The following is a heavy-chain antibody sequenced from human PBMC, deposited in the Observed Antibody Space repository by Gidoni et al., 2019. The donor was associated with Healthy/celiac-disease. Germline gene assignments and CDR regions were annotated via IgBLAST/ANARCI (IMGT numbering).Heavy chain of an antibody. CDR3: ARASSPLNLLWFGESYDNWFDP. J-gene: IGHJ5*02. CDR2: IYYRGST. D-gene: IGHD3-10*01. V-gene: IGHV4-59*01. CDR1: GGSISSYY. Sequence: QVQLQESGPGLVQPSETLSLTCTVSGGSISSYYWSCIRQPPGKGLEWIGYIYYRGSTNYNPSLKSRVTISVDTSKNQFSLKLSSVTAADTAVYYCARASSPLNLLWFGESYDNWFDPWGQGTLVTVSS.